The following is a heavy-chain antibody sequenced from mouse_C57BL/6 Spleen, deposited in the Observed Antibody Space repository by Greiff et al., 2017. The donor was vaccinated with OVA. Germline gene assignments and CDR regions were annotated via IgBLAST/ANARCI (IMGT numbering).Heavy chain of an antibody. CDR2: ISSGGSYT. D-gene: IGHD4-1*01. Sequence: VQLKQSGGDLVKPGGSLELSCAASGFTFSSYGMSWVRQTPDKRLEWVATISSGGSYTYYPDSVKGRFTISRDNAKNTLYLQMSSLKSEDTAMYYCVTGTEYFDYWGQGTTLTVSS. J-gene: IGHJ2*01. V-gene: IGHV5-6*01. CDR3: VTGTEYFDY. CDR1: GFTFSSYG.